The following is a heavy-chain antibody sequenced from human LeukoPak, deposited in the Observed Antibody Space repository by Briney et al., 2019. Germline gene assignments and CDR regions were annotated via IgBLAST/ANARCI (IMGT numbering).Heavy chain of an antibody. CDR1: DLTVIPNH. CDR2: IHNGGST. D-gene: IGHD1-26*01. Sequence: GGSLGLPGLASDLTVIPNHMNWSRQAPGGGWRGVSVIHNGGSTYYADSVKGRFTISRDNSKNTLYLQLNSLRVEDTAVYYCATSIVGFTYDEHFQHWGQGTLVTVSS. V-gene: IGHV3-53*01. J-gene: IGHJ1*01. CDR3: ATSIVGFTYDEHFQH.